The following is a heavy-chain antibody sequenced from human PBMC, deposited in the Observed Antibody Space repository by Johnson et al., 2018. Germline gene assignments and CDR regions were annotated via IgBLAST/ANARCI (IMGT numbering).Heavy chain of an antibody. Sequence: VQLVESGGGVVQXGRSXRLXCAASGFTFSSYGMHWVRQAPGKGLEWVAGIWYDGSNKYYADPVKGRFTIPSDNSKNTLYLQMNSLRAEDTAVYYCARGNWGDAFDIWVQGTMVTVSS. CDR1: GFTFSSYG. J-gene: IGHJ3*02. CDR2: IWYDGSNK. D-gene: IGHD7-27*01. CDR3: ARGNWGDAFDI. V-gene: IGHV3-33*01.